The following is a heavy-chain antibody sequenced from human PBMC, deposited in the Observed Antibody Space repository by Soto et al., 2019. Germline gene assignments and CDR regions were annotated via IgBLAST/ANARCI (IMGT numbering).Heavy chain of an antibody. J-gene: IGHJ4*02. D-gene: IGHD6-19*01. V-gene: IGHV3-23*01. Sequence: EVQLLESGGGLVQPGVSLRLSCVGSGFFFSSYTMTWVRQAPGKGLEWVSSFSATSENTYYADSVRGRFTISRDNSKNTLFLRMNSLTAEYTAIYYCGKAGDQQWVRLPFDYWGQGILVIVSS. CDR1: GFFFSSYT. CDR3: GKAGDQQWVRLPFDY. CDR2: FSATSENT.